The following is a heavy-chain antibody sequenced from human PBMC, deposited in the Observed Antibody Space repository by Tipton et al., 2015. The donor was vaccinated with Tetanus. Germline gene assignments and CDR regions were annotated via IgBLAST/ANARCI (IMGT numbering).Heavy chain of an antibody. D-gene: IGHD4-17*01. J-gene: IGHJ4*02. Sequence: TLSLTCTVSGGSISSGDYYWSWIRQPPGKGLEWIGYTYYSGSTGYNPSLKSRVTISIDSSKNQFSLKLTSVTAADTAVYYCARDERYGDYAYWGQGALVTVSS. CDR3: ARDERYGDYAY. CDR2: TYYSGST. CDR1: GGSISSGDYY. V-gene: IGHV4-61*08.